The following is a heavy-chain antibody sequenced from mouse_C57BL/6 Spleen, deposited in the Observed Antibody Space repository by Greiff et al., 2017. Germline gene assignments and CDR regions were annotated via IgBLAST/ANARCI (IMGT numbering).Heavy chain of an antibody. Sequence: QVQLQQSGAELVKPGASVKMSCKASGYTFTSYWITWVKQRPGQGLEWIGDIYPGSGSTNYNEKFKSKATLTVDTSSSTAYMQLSSLTSEDSAVYYCARSLHYYGSSLYWYFDVWGTGTTVTVSS. CDR1: GYTFTSYW. J-gene: IGHJ1*03. D-gene: IGHD1-1*01. CDR2: IYPGSGST. CDR3: ARSLHYYGSSLYWYFDV. V-gene: IGHV1-55*01.